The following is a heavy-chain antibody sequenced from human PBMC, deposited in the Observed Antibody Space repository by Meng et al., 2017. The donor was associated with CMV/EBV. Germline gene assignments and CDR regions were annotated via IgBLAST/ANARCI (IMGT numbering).Heavy chain of an antibody. J-gene: IGHJ4*02. D-gene: IGHD3-22*01. CDR3: AREIGYYDSSGYIDY. CDR2: ISSSGSTI. CDR1: GFTFSSYA. Sequence: GESLKISCAASGFTFSSYAMHWVRQAPGKGLEWVSYISSSGSTIYYADSVKGRFTISRDNAKNSLYLQMNSLRAEDTAVYYCAREIGYYDSSGYIDYWGQGTLVTVSS. V-gene: IGHV3-48*03.